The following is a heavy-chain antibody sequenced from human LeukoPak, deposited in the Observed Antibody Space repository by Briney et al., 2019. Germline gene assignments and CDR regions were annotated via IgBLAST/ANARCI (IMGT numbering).Heavy chain of an antibody. CDR1: GGSFSGHY. V-gene: IGHV4-59*10. J-gene: IGHJ6*03. CDR3: AIENVVVVAATPYYYYYMDV. D-gene: IGHD2-15*01. Sequence: SETLSLTCAVHGGSFSGHYWSWIRQSPGKGLEWIGRIYTSGSTNYNPSLKSRVTISVDKSKNQFSLKLSSVTAADTAVYYCAIENVVVVAATPYYYYYMDVWGKGTTVTVSS. CDR2: IYTSGST.